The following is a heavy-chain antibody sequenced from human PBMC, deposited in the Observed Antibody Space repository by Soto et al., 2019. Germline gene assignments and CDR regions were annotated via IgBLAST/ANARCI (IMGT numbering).Heavy chain of an antibody. V-gene: IGHV4-59*01. J-gene: IGHJ4*02. Sequence: PSETLSHTCTFSGDFILGWIRQSPDKGLEWIGYIYNSGRYNYNPSLESRLTISIDTSKNQFSLRLASVTAADTAVYYCARTLPNRQLFDSWSQGTLVTVSS. CDR3: ARTLPNRQLFDS. D-gene: IGHD1-1*01. CDR1: GDFI. CDR2: IYNSGRY.